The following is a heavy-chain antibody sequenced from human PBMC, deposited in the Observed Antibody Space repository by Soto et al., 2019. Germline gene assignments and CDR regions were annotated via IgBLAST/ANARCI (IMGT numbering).Heavy chain of an antibody. Sequence: SETLSLTCAVSGGSISSGGYYWSWIRQHPEKGLEWIGYIYYTGNTYYNASLKSRVTISVDTSNNQFSLKLSSVTAADTAVYYCARVGITSSDAFDIWGQGTTVTVSS. CDR3: ARVGITSSDAFDI. CDR2: IYYTGNT. CDR1: GGSISSGGYY. D-gene: IGHD2-2*01. J-gene: IGHJ3*02. V-gene: IGHV4-31*11.